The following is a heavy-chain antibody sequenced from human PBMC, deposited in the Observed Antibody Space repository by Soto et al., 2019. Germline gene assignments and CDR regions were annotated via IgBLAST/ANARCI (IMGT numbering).Heavy chain of an antibody. CDR3: AREPTGYARTHFDS. V-gene: IGHV1-69*01. Sequence: QVQLVQSGAEVKMPGSSVKVSCKASGGTFSTYAINWVRQAPGHGLEWMGGVIPIFGTAHYAQMFQGRVTITADESTTTAYMELSNLRSADTAVYFCAREPTGYARTHFDSWGQGTLVTVSS. CDR1: GGTFSTYA. CDR2: VIPIFGTA. D-gene: IGHD2-15*01. J-gene: IGHJ4*02.